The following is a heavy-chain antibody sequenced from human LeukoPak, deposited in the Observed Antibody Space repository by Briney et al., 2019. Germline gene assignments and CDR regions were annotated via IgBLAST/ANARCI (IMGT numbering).Heavy chain of an antibody. V-gene: IGHV4-34*01. CDR3: ARDETTPLPGAS. J-gene: IGHJ5*02. CDR1: GGSFSGYY. Sequence: PSETLSLTCAVYGGSFSGYYWNWIRQPPGKGLEWIGEINHSGSTHYNPSLKSRVTMSVDTSKNQFSMKLSSVTAADTAVYYCARDETTPLPGASWGQGTLVTVSS. D-gene: IGHD4-17*01. CDR2: INHSGST.